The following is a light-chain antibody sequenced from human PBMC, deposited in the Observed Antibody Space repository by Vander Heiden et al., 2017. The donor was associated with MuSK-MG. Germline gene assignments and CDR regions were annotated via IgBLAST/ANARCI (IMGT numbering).Light chain of an antibody. V-gene: IGLV3-21*04. CDR3: QVWDSTNDQRVV. J-gene: IGLJ2*01. CDR1: NTGGKS. Sequence: SHVLTQPPSVSVAPGNTATISCGGENTGGKSVHWYQQKPGQAPVLVIYFDSDRPSGIPERFSGSNSGNTATLTISRAEVGDEADYYCQVWDSTNDQRVVFGGGTKLTVL. CDR2: FDS.